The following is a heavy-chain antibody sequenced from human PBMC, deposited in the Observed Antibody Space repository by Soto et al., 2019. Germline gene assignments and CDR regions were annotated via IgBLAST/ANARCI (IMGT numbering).Heavy chain of an antibody. CDR2: ITVGSDTI. CDR1: GYTFSSYS. V-gene: IGHV3-48*02. J-gene: IGHJ4*02. CDR3: ARDNVWAFDY. Sequence: EVQLVEAGGGLVQPGGSLRLSCAASGYTFSSYSMNWVRQAPGKGLEWVSYITVGSDTIHYADSVKGRFTISRDNAKNSLYLQMNSLRDENPAVYCGARDNVWAFDYWGQGTLVTVSS. D-gene: IGHD7-27*01.